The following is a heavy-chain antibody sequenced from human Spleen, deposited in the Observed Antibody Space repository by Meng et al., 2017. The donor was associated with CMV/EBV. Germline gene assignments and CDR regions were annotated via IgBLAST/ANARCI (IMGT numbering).Heavy chain of an antibody. Sequence: GGSLRLSCAASGFTFSSYSMNWVRQAPGKGLEWVSYINTGSSTKYYADSVKGRFTISRDNAKKTLSLQMDSLRPEDTALYYCAKGGGERVTFDAMDVWGQGTTVTVSS. D-gene: IGHD2-21*02. CDR3: AKGGGERVTFDAMDV. CDR2: INTGSSTK. CDR1: GFTFSSYS. V-gene: IGHV3-48*04. J-gene: IGHJ6*02.